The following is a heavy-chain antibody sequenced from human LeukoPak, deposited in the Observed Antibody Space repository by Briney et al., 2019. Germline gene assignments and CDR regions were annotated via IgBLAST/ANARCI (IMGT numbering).Heavy chain of an antibody. CDR1: GYTFTAYY. V-gene: IGHV1-2*02. J-gene: IGHJ4*02. CDR3: ARQQRYSREDY. D-gene: IGHD6-13*01. CDR2: INPNSGGT. Sequence: ASVKVSCKASGYTFTAYYMHWVRQAPGQGLEWMGWINPNSGGTNYAQKLQGRVTMTTDTSTSTAYMELRSLRSDDTAVYYCARQQRYSREDYWGQGTLVTVSS.